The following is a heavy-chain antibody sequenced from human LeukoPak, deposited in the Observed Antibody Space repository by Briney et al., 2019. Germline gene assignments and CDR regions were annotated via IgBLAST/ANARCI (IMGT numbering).Heavy chain of an antibody. Sequence: GGSLRLSCAASGFIFSSYSMNWVRQAPGKGLEWVSYISTSSSTIYYADSVKGRFTISRDNAKNSLYLQVNSLRDEDTAVYYCARDFFGGSSFDYYGMDVWGHGTTVTAPS. V-gene: IGHV3-48*02. CDR1: GFIFSSYS. CDR2: ISTSSSTI. CDR3: ARDFFGGSSFDYYGMDV. D-gene: IGHD6-6*01. J-gene: IGHJ6*02.